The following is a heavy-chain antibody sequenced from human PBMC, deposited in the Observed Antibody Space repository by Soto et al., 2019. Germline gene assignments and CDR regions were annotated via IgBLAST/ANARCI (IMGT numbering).Heavy chain of an antibody. D-gene: IGHD1-26*01. CDR1: GGTFSSYA. J-gene: IGHJ4*02. CDR2: IIPIFGTA. Sequence: QVQLVQSGAEVKKPGSSVKVSCKASGGTFSSYAISWVRQAPGQGLEWMGGIIPIFGTANYAQKFQGRVTSTADESTSTDYMELSSLRSEDTAVYYCAGWGWGSYYGHGEIDYWGQGTLVTVSS. CDR3: AGWGWGSYYGHGEIDY. V-gene: IGHV1-69*01.